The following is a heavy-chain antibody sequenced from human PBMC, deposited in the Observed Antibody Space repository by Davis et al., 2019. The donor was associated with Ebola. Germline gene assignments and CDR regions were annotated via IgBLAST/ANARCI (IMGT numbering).Heavy chain of an antibody. Sequence: PSETLSLTCAVYGGSFSGYYWSWIRQPPGKGLEWIGEINHSGSTNYNPSLKSRVTISVDTSKNQFSLKLSSVTAADTAVYYCARVEQLVTYYYYGMDVWGQGTTVTVSS. D-gene: IGHD6-6*01. J-gene: IGHJ6*02. CDR2: INHSGST. CDR1: GGSFSGYY. V-gene: IGHV4-34*01. CDR3: ARVEQLVTYYYYGMDV.